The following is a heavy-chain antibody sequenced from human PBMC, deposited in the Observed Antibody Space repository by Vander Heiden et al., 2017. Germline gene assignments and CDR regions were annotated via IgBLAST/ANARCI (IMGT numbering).Heavy chain of an antibody. V-gene: IGHV3-53*01. CDR2: IDRDGTT. J-gene: IGHJ4*02. Sequence: EVQLVQSGGGVDQPGGSLRLSCVVSGFTVSSNYMTWIRQAPGKGLEWVSVIDRDGTTYYADSVKGRFTTSRDNSKNTLFLQMDSLRAEDTALYYCASGATQWTFWGQGTLLTVSS. CDR1: GFTVSSNY. CDR3: ASGATQWTF. D-gene: IGHD5-12*01.